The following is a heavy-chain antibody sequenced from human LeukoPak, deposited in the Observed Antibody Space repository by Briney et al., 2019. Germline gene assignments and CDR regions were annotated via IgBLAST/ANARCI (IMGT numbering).Heavy chain of an antibody. CDR3: ARGDMYFQDSSYRSLDH. J-gene: IGHJ4*02. CDR2: ISPKGDET. Sequence: ASVKVSCKSSGYNFGGYYIHWVRQVPGLGLEWMGWISPKGDETKYAQKFQGRLTVTRDTSISTTYMDLSGLRSDDTAVYYCARGDMYFQDSSYRSLDHSGQGTLVTVSS. D-gene: IGHD2-15*01. CDR1: GYNFGGYY. V-gene: IGHV1-2*02.